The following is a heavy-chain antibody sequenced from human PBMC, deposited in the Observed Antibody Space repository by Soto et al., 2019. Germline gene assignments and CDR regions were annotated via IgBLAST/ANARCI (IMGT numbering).Heavy chain of an antibody. Sequence: SETLSLTCTVSGGSISSSSYYWGWIRQPPGKGLEWIGSIYYSGSTYYNPSLKSRVTISVDTSKNQFSLKLSSVTAADTAVYYCARLESHSSGSSVDYWGQGTLVTVSS. V-gene: IGHV4-39*01. CDR3: ARLESHSSGSSVDY. D-gene: IGHD6-19*01. J-gene: IGHJ4*02. CDR1: GGSISSSSYY. CDR2: IYYSGST.